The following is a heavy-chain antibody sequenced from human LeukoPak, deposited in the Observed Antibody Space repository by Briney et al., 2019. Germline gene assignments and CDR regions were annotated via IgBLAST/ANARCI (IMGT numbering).Heavy chain of an antibody. CDR3: ASSLGGGYCTNGVCQSYWYFDL. Sequence: SQTLSLTCAISGDSVSNNNAAWNWIRQSPSRGLEWLGRTYYRSKWYTDYAVSVKSRITINPDTSKNQFSLQLNSVTPEDTAVYYCASSLGGGYCTNGVCQSYWYFDLWGRGTLVTVSS. CDR2: TYYRSKWYT. D-gene: IGHD2-8*01. CDR1: GDSVSNNNAA. V-gene: IGHV6-1*01. J-gene: IGHJ2*01.